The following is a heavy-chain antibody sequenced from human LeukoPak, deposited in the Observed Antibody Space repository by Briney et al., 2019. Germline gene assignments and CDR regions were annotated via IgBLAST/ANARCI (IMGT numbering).Heavy chain of an antibody. V-gene: IGHV4-59*12. CDR1: GGSISGYY. J-gene: IGHJ4*02. D-gene: IGHD3-3*01. CDR2: FYYSGST. CDR3: ARDRSYTGFDS. Sequence: SETLSLTCSVSGGSISGYYWSWIRQPPGKGLEWIGYFYYSGSTNYNPSLKSRATISVDTSKNQLSLKLSSVTAADTAVYYCARDRSYTGFDSWGQGTLVTVSS.